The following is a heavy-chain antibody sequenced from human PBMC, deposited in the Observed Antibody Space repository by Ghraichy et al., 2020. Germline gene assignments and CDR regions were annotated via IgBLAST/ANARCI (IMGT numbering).Heavy chain of an antibody. CDR1: GFTFSSYA. J-gene: IGHJ6*02. Sequence: GGSLRLSCAASGFTFSSYAMSWVRQAPGKGLEWVSAISGSGASTYYADSVKGRFTISRDNSKKPLYLQMNSLRAEDTAVDYFAKEKAGAQGRPYYYYGRDVWGQGTTVTVSS. V-gene: IGHV3-23*01. CDR2: ISGSGAST. CDR3: AKEKAGAQGRPYYYYGRDV.